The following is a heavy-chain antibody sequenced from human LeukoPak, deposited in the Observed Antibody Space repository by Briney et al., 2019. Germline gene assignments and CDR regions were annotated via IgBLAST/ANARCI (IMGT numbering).Heavy chain of an antibody. J-gene: IGHJ6*02. CDR3: ARVRSRPYYYGMDV. CDR2: ISAYNGNT. D-gene: IGHD6-6*01. V-gene: IGHV1-18*01. Sequence: ASVKVSCKASGYTFTSYGISWVRQAPGQGLEWMGWISAYNGNTNYAQKLQGRVTMTTDTSTSTAYMELRSLRSDDTAVYYCARVRSRPYYYGMDVWGQGSTVTVSS. CDR1: GYTFTSYG.